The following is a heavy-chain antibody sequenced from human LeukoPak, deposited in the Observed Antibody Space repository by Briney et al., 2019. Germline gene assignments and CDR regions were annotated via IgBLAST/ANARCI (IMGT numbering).Heavy chain of an antibody. CDR1: GFTFSSYV. CDR2: ISGSGGRT. V-gene: IGHV3-23*01. J-gene: IGHJ4*02. CDR3: AKLHCSSTSCYIDY. D-gene: IGHD2-2*02. Sequence: PGGSLRLSCAASGFTFSSYVMGWVHQAPGEGLEWVSGISGSGGRTYYADSVMGRFTISRDNSKNTLYLQMSSLRAEDTAVYCCAKLHCSSTSCYIDYWGQGTLVTVSS.